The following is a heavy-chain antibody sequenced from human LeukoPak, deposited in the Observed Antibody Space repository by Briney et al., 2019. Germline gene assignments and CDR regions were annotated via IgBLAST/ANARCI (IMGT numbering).Heavy chain of an antibody. CDR3: ATRPARVVVVPAAIPSDY. CDR2: IYSGGSS. V-gene: IGHV3-66*01. J-gene: IGHJ4*02. CDR1: GFTVSSNY. Sequence: GGSLRLSCAASGFTVSSNYMSWVRQAPGKGLEWVSVIYSGGSSYYADSVKGRFTISRDNSKNTVYLQMNSLRAEDTAVYYCATRPARVVVVPAAIPSDYWGQGTLVTASS. D-gene: IGHD2-2*01.